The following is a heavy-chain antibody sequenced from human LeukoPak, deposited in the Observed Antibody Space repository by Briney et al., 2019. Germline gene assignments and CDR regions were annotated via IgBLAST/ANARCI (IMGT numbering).Heavy chain of an antibody. V-gene: IGHV4-59*01. CDR3: ARHGGSYTFDL. CDR1: GGSFSSYY. CDR2: MYDSGST. J-gene: IGHJ4*02. D-gene: IGHD1-26*01. Sequence: PSETLSLTCSVSGGSFSSYYWSWIRQPPGRGLELIGYMYDSGSTNYNPSLKSRVTISGDTSKNQFSLRLSSVTAADTAVYYCARHGGSYTFDLWGQGVLVTVSS.